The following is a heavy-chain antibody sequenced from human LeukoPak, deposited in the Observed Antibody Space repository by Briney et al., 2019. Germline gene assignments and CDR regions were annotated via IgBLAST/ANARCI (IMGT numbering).Heavy chain of an antibody. V-gene: IGHV1-69*01. CDR1: GGTFSSYA. D-gene: IGHD2-2*01. CDR3: ARDNAPGYCSSTSCYFSRDWFDP. J-gene: IGHJ5*02. CDR2: IIPIFGTA. Sequence: GASVKVSCKASGGTFSSYAISWVRQAPGQGLEWMGGIIPIFGTANYAQKFQGRVTITADESTSTAYMELSSLRSEDTAVYYCARDNAPGYCSSTSCYFSRDWFDPWGQGTLVTVSS.